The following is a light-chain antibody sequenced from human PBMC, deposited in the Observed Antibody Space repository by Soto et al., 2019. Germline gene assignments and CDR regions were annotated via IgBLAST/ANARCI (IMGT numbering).Light chain of an antibody. J-gene: IGKJ1*01. V-gene: IGKV3D-15*02. CDR3: QQYVSSPRT. CDR1: QSVSSN. Sequence: EIMMTQSPATLSVSPGERATLSCRASQSVSSNLAWYQQKPGQAPRLLIYDASNRATGIPARFSGSGSGTDFTLTISSLEPEDFAVYYCQQYVSSPRTFGQGTKVDIK. CDR2: DAS.